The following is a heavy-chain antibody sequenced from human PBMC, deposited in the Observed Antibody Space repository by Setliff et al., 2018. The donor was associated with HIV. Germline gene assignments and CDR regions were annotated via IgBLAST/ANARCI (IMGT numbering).Heavy chain of an antibody. J-gene: IGHJ4*02. CDR2: IKPDATSK. D-gene: IGHD5-12*01. V-gene: IGHV3-7*03. CDR1: GFSISGHW. Sequence: SCAASGFSISGHWMAWVRQGPDKGLEWVANIKPDATSKNYGDSVKGRFAISRENAQNSLSLQMNGLTDEDTAVYYCARWVYDSGSGYFIDYWGQGTLVTVSS. CDR3: ARWVYDSGSGYFIDY.